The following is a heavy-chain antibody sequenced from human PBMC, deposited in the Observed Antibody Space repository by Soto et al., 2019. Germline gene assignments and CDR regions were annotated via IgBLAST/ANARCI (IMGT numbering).Heavy chain of an antibody. CDR2: IYYNGNT. V-gene: IGHV4-59*08. CDR3: ARLLYSAVGWFDT. D-gene: IGHD6-13*01. Sequence: QVQLQESGPGLVKSSATLSLNCTVSGGSISPYYWNWIRQSPVKGLESIGYIYYNGNTNDNPSLTRRVTITIDTCKNQFSLKLTSVTAADTAVYYCARLLYSAVGWFDTWCQGTMDTVSS. J-gene: IGHJ5*02. CDR1: GGSISPYY.